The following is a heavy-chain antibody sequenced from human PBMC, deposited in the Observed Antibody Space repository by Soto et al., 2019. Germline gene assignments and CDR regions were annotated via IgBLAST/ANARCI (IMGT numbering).Heavy chain of an antibody. D-gene: IGHD2-2*01. CDR2: ISSSSSTI. Sequence: EVQLVESGGGLVQPGGSLRLSCAASGFTFSSYSMNWVRQAPGKGLEWVSYISSSSSTIYYADSVKGRFTISRDNAKNSLYLQMNSLRAEDTAVYYCARRGSTKAAAYYFDYWGQGILVTVSS. J-gene: IGHJ4*02. CDR3: ARRGSTKAAAYYFDY. V-gene: IGHV3-48*01. CDR1: GFTFSSYS.